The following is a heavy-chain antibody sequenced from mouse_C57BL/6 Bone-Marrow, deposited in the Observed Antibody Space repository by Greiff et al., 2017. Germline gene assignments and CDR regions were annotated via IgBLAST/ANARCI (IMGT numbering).Heavy chain of an antibody. Sequence: QVQLQQPGTELVKPGASVKLSCKASGYTFTSYWMHWVKQRPGQGLEWIGNINPSNGGTNYNEKFKSKATLTVDKSSSTAYMQLSSLTSGDSEVYDCARGCYDGYYEDYWGQGTTLTVSS. CDR3: ARGCYDGYYEDY. V-gene: IGHV1-53*01. CDR1: GYTFTSYW. J-gene: IGHJ2*01. CDR2: INPSNGGT. D-gene: IGHD2-3*01.